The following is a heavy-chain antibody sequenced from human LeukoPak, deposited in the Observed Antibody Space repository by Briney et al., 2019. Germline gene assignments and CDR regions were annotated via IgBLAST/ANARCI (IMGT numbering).Heavy chain of an antibody. CDR1: GFTFSGAW. J-gene: IGHJ5*02. V-gene: IGHV3-7*01. CDR2: IKEDGSEK. Sequence: GGSLRLSCTASGFTFSGAWMTWVRQAPGKGLEWVANIKEDGSEKYYVDSVKGRFTTSRDNAKNSLYLQMNSLRAEDTAMYYCASSGWYSTPNWFDPWGQGTLVTVSS. D-gene: IGHD6-19*01. CDR3: ASSGWYSTPNWFDP.